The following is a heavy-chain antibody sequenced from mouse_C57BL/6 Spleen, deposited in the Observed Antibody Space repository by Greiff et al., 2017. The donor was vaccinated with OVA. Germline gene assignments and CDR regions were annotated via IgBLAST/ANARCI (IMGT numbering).Heavy chain of an antibody. J-gene: IGHJ2*01. V-gene: IGHV1-80*01. CDR1: GYAFSSYW. CDR3: ARATTAQYYFDY. D-gene: IGHD1-2*01. Sequence: QVQLKESGAELVKPGASVKISCKASGYAFSSYWMNWVTQRPGKGLEWIGQIYPGDGDTNYNGKFKGKATLTADKSSSTAYMQLSSLTSEDSAVYFCARATTAQYYFDYWGQGTTLTVSS. CDR2: IYPGDGDT.